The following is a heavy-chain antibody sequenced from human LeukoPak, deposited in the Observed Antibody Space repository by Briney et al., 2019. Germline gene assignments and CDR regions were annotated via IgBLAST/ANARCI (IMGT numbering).Heavy chain of an antibody. CDR1: GFTFDSYS. J-gene: IGHJ5*02. CDR3: ARAGNYYGRHTNWFDP. V-gene: IGHV3-48*01. Sequence: GGSLRLSCAASGFTFDSYSMNWVRQAPGKGLEWVSCISSSGHTIYYADSVKGRFTISRDNAKNSLYLQMNSLRAEDTAVYYCARAGNYYGRHTNWFDPWGQGTLVTVSS. CDR2: ISSSGHTI. D-gene: IGHD3-10*01.